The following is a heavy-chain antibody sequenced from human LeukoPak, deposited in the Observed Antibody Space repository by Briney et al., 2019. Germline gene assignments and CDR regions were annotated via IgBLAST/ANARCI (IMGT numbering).Heavy chain of an antibody. D-gene: IGHD5-12*01. V-gene: IGHV4-59*08. CDR3: ARHWAGGGYDLGFDC. CDR2: IYYSGTT. J-gene: IGHJ4*02. Sequence: PSETLSLTCTVSGASINTYYWSWIRQPPGKGLEWIGYIYYSGTTSYNPSLKTRVTISIDTSKNQFSLKLSSVTAADTAVYYCARHWAGGGYDLGFDCRGKGALITV. CDR1: GASINTYY.